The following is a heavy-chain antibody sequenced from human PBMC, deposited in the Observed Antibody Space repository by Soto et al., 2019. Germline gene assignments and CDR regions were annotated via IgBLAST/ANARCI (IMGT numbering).Heavy chain of an antibody. D-gene: IGHD3-3*01. CDR2: ISGSGGTI. Sequence: EVQLVESGGGLVQPGGSLRLSCAASGFTFSSCAMNWVRQAPGKGLEWLSYISGSGGTIYYADSVKGRFTISRDNAKNSLYLQMNSLRADDTAVYYCARDFWSGLPSPFDIWGQGTMVTVSS. CDR1: GFTFSSCA. J-gene: IGHJ3*02. CDR3: ARDFWSGLPSPFDI. V-gene: IGHV3-48*01.